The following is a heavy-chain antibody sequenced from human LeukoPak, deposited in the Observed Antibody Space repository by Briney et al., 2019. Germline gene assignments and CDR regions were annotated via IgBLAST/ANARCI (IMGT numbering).Heavy chain of an antibody. CDR2: IYTSGST. CDR3: AGSIVVVPAAIGGVAFDI. CDR1: GCSLSSGSYY. D-gene: IGHD2-2*02. Sequence: PSQTLSLTCTCSGCSLSSGSYYWIWIRHPAGEGLEWIRRIYTSGSTNYNPSLKSRVAISVDTSKNQFSLKLSSVTAADTAVYYCAGSIVVVPAAIGGVAFDIWGQGTMVTVSS. J-gene: IGHJ3*02. V-gene: IGHV4-61*02.